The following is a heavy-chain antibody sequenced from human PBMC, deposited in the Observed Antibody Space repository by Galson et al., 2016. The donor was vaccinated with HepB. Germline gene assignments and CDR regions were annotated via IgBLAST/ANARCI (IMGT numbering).Heavy chain of an antibody. J-gene: IGHJ4*02. D-gene: IGHD4-11*01. Sequence: SLRLSCAASGVTFSNFAMSWVRQAPGKGLEWVSAISPGGGSTYYADSVKGRFTISRDNSQNALYLQMNSLRADDTAVYYCAISRTTLRPFHYWGQGTLVTVSS. CDR2: ISPGGGST. V-gene: IGHV3-23*01. CDR3: AISRTTLRPFHY. CDR1: GVTFSNFA.